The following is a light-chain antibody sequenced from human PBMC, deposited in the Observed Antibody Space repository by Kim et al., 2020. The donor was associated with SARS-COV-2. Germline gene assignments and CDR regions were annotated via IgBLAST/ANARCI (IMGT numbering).Light chain of an antibody. V-gene: IGKV1-39*01. Sequence: SASVGDRVTITCRASQSINNFLNWYQQKPGKAPKLLIYAESNLQSGVPSRFSGSGSGTDFTLTISGLQTEDFATYYCQQSLFTRTFGQGTKVDIK. CDR3: QQSLFTRT. J-gene: IGKJ1*01. CDR1: QSINNF. CDR2: AES.